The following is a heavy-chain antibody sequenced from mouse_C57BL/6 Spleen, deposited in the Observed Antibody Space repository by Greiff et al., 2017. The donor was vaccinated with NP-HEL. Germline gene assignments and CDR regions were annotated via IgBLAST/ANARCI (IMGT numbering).Heavy chain of an antibody. V-gene: IGHV5-17*01. CDR1: GFTFSDYG. Sequence: EVMLVESGGGLVKPGGSLKLSCAASGFTFSDYGMHWVRQAPEKGLEWVAYISSGSSTIYYADTVKGRFTISRDNAKNTLFLQMTSLRSEDTAMYYCARYPGRCAMDYWGQGTSVTVSS. J-gene: IGHJ4*01. CDR3: ARYPGRCAMDY. CDR2: ISSGSSTI. D-gene: IGHD1-1*01.